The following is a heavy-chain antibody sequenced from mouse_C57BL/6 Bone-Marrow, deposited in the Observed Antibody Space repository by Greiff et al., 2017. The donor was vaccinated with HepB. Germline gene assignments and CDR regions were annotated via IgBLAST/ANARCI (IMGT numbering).Heavy chain of an antibody. CDR2: IYPRSGNT. V-gene: IGHV1-81*01. Sequence: QVQLQQSGAELARPGASVKLSCKASGYTFTSYGISWVKQRTGQGLEWIGEIYPRSGNTYYNEKFKGKATLTADKSSSTAYMELRSLTSEDSAVYFCARPPNLDGPAYWGQGTLVTVSA. CDR1: GYTFTSYG. J-gene: IGHJ3*01. CDR3: ARPPNLDGPAY. D-gene: IGHD4-1*01.